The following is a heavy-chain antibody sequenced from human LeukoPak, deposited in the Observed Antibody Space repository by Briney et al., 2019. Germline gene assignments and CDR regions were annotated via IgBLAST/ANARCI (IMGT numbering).Heavy chain of an antibody. CDR2: ISAYNGNT. CDR1: GYTFTSYG. V-gene: IGHV1-18*01. Sequence: ASVKVSCKASGYTFTSYGISWVRQAPGQGLEWMGWISAYNGNTNYAQKLQGRVTMTTDTSTSTAYMELRSLRSDDTAVYYCARNRVDDILTGGVGMDVWGQGTTVTVSS. D-gene: IGHD3-9*01. J-gene: IGHJ6*02. CDR3: ARNRVDDILTGGVGMDV.